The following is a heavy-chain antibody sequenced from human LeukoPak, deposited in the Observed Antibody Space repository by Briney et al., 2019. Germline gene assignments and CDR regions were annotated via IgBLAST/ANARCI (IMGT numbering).Heavy chain of an antibody. D-gene: IGHD3-3*01. CDR1: GYTFTSYY. CDR2: INPSGGST. CDR3: ARGARGDFWSGYNWFDP. Sequence: ASVKVSCKASGYTFTSYYMHWVRQAPGQGLEWMGIINPSGGSTSYAQKFQGRVTMTRDTSTSTVYMELSSLRSEDTAVYYCARGARGDFWSGYNWFDPWGQGTLVTVSS. V-gene: IGHV1-46*01. J-gene: IGHJ5*02.